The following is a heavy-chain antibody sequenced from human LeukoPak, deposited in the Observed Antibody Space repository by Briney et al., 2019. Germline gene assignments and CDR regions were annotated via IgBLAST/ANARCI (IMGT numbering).Heavy chain of an antibody. J-gene: IGHJ4*02. D-gene: IGHD1-26*01. CDR3: ARGSGKVGARIH. Sequence: GGSLRLSCAASGFTFSSYSMNWVRQAPGKGLEWVSSISSSSSYIYYAGSVKGRFTISRDNAKNSLYLQMNSLRAEDTAVYYCARGSGKVGARIHWGQGTLVTVSS. CDR1: GFTFSSYS. CDR2: ISSSSSYI. V-gene: IGHV3-21*01.